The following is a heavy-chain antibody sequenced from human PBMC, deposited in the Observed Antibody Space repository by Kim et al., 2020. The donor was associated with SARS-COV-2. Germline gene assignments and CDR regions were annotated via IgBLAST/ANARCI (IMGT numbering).Heavy chain of an antibody. D-gene: IGHD2-15*01. Sequence: SPSFQGQVTISADKSISTAYLQWSSLKASDTAMYYCARLKNGGKNHVMDVWGQGTTVTVSS. J-gene: IGHJ6*02. V-gene: IGHV5-51*01. CDR3: ARLKNGGKNHVMDV.